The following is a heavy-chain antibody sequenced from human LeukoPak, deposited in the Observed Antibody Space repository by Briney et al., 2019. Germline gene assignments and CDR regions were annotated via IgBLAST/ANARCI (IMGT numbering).Heavy chain of an antibody. D-gene: IGHD3-10*01. CDR1: GFTFSSYA. V-gene: IGHV3-30-3*01. J-gene: IGHJ4*02. CDR3: ARGLNYGSGSTLEGY. CDR2: ISYDGSNK. Sequence: PGRSLRLSCAASGFTFSSYAMHWVRQAPGKGLEWVAVISYDGSNKYYADSVKGRFTISRDNPKNTLYLQMNSLRAEDTAVYYCARGLNYGSGSTLEGYWGQGTLVTVSS.